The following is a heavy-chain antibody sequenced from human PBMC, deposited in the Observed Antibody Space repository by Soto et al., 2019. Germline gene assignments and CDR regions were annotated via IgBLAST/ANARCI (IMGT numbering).Heavy chain of an antibody. CDR2: ISSSSSYI. V-gene: IGHV3-21*01. J-gene: IGHJ6*03. D-gene: IGHD4-17*01. Sequence: GGSLRLSCAASGFTFSSYSMNWVRQAPGKGLEWVSSISSSSSYIYYADSVKGRFTISRDNAKNSLYLQMNSLRAEDTAVYYCARDLGDPNLYYYYYMDVWGKGTTVTVSS. CDR1: GFTFSSYS. CDR3: ARDLGDPNLYYYYYMDV.